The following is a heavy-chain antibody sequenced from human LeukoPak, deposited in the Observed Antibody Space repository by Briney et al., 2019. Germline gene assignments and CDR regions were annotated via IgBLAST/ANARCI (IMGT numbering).Heavy chain of an antibody. CDR1: GVSISSSNSY. CDR3: ARHSRTTMIVVVTPFDY. D-gene: IGHD3-22*01. CDR2: IYYTGNT. V-gene: IGHV4-39*01. Sequence: PSETLSLTCTVSGVSISSSNSYWGWIRQPPGKGLEWIGSIYYTGNTYYNPSLKSRVTISVDTSKNQFSLKLSSVTAADTAVYYCARHSRTTMIVVVTPFDYWGQGTLVTVSS. J-gene: IGHJ4*02.